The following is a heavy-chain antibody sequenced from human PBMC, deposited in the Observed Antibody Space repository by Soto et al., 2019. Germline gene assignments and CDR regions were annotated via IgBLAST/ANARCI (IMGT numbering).Heavy chain of an antibody. J-gene: IGHJ4*02. CDR1: GYTFTSYG. CDR3: ARDVLRYFDWLSNLYYFDY. D-gene: IGHD3-9*01. CDR2: ISAYNGNT. V-gene: IGHV1-18*01. Sequence: ASVKVSCKASGYTFTSYGISWVRQAPGQGLEWMGWISAYNGNTNYAQKLQGRVTMTTDTSTSTAYMELRSLRSDDTAVYYCARDVLRYFDWLSNLYYFDYWGQGTLVTVSS.